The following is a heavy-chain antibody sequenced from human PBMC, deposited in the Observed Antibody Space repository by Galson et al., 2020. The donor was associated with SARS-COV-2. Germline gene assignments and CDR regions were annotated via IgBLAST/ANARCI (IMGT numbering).Heavy chain of an antibody. V-gene: IGHV4-31*03. D-gene: IGHD6-19*01. CDR1: GGSISSGGYY. J-gene: IGHJ4*02. CDR2: IYYSGST. CDR3: ARISSGWLTGFDY. Sequence: SQTLSLTCTVSGGSISSGGYYWSWIRQHPGKGLEWIGYIYYSGSTYYNPSLKSRVTISVDTSKNQFSLKLSSVTAADTAVYYCARISSGWLTGFDYWGQGTLVTVSS.